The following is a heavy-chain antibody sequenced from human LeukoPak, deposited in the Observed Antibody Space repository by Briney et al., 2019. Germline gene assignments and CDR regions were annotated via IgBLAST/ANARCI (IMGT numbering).Heavy chain of an antibody. J-gene: IGHJ4*02. CDR3: ATQRGGNPAY. CDR1: GLTFSSHW. CDR2: ITNDGSST. D-gene: IGHD1-14*01. Sequence: PGGSLRLSCAASGLTFSSHWMHWVRQAPGKGLVWISRITNDGSSTTYADSVKGRFTISRDNAKNMLYLQVNSLRAEDTAVYYCATQRGGNPAYWGQGTLVTVSS. V-gene: IGHV3-74*01.